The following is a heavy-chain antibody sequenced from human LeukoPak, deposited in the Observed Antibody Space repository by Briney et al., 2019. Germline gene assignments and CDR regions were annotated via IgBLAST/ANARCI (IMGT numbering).Heavy chain of an antibody. Sequence: GALRLSCGASGFTLSDYNKNWVRQAPGKGLEWVSYISSGGSTIYYADSVKGRFTISRDNAKNSLYLQMNSLRDEDTAVYYCARRFDSWGQGTLVTVSS. V-gene: IGHV3-48*02. CDR1: GFTLSDYN. CDR2: ISSGGSTI. J-gene: IGHJ4*02. CDR3: ARRFDS.